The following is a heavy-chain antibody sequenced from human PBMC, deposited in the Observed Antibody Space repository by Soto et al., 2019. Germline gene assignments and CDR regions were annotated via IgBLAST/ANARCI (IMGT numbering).Heavy chain of an antibody. V-gene: IGHV4-30-4*01. Sequence: PSETLSLTCTVSGGSISSGDYYWSWIRQPPGKGLEWIGYIYYSGSTYYNPSLKSRVTISVDTSKNQFSLKLSSVTAADTAVYYCARRRGYYDNLNWFDPWGQGTLVTVSS. J-gene: IGHJ5*02. D-gene: IGHD3-22*01. CDR3: ARRRGYYDNLNWFDP. CDR1: GGSISSGDYY. CDR2: IYYSGST.